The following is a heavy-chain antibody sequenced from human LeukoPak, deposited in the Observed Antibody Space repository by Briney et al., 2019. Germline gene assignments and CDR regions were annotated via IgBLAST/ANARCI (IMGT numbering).Heavy chain of an antibody. CDR1: GGSISSSSYY. D-gene: IGHD3-22*01. Sequence: SETLSLTCTVSGGSISSSSYYWGWIRQPPGKGLEWIGSIYYSGSTFYNPSLKSRVTISVDTSKNQFSLKLSSVTAADTAVHYCARLLGSGYYTFDYWGQGTLVTVSS. J-gene: IGHJ4*02. CDR2: IYYSGST. CDR3: ARLLGSGYYTFDY. V-gene: IGHV4-39*01.